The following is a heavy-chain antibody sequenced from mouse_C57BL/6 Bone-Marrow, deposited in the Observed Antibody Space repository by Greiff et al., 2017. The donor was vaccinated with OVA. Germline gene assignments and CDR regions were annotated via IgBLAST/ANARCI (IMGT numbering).Heavy chain of an antibody. J-gene: IGHJ4*01. CDR3: ARGDYGSGGSLYAMDY. Sequence: VQLQQSVAELVRPGASVKLSCTASGFNIKNTYMHWVKQRPEQGLEWIGRIDPANGNTKYAPKFQGKATITADTSSNTAYLQLSSLPSEDTAIYYGARGDYGSGGSLYAMDYWGQGTSVTVSS. CDR1: GFNIKNTY. V-gene: IGHV14-3*01. CDR2: IDPANGNT. D-gene: IGHD1-1*01.